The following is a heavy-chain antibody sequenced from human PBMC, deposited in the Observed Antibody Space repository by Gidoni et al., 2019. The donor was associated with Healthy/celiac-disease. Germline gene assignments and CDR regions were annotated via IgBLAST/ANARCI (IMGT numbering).Heavy chain of an antibody. D-gene: IGHD6-13*01. J-gene: IGHJ5*02. CDR1: GGSISSYY. CDR3: ARVVAAAAPGWFDP. CDR2: IYYSGST. V-gene: IGHV4-59*08. Sequence: QVQLQESGPGLVKPSETLSLTCTVSGGSISSYYWSWIRQPPGKGLEWIGYIYYSGSTNYNPSLKSRVTISVDTSKNQFSLKLSSVTAADTAVYYCARVVAAAAPGWFDPWGQGTLVTVSS.